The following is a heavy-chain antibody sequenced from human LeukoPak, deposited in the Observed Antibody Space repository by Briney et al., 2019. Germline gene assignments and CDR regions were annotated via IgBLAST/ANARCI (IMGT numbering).Heavy chain of an antibody. V-gene: IGHV4-59*02. CDR3: ASRKLGNDY. CDR1: GGSVSDYY. Sequence: SETLSLTRTISGGSVSDYYWSWIRQSPGKGLEWIGYIYHTGSTSYSPSLKSRVTISADTSQNQFSLKLSSVTAADTAVYYCASRKLGNDYWGQGTLVTVSS. D-gene: IGHD7-27*01. J-gene: IGHJ4*02. CDR2: IYHTGST.